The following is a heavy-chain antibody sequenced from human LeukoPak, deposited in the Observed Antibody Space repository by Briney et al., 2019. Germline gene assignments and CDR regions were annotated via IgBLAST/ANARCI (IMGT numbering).Heavy chain of an antibody. CDR1: GFTFSSYA. CDR3: AKGMSTPYYDILTPHWSPANYYYYMDV. CDR2: ISGSGGST. J-gene: IGHJ6*03. V-gene: IGHV3-23*01. Sequence: GGSLRLSCAASGFTFSSYAMSWVRQAPGKGLEWVSAISGSGGSTYYADSVKGRFTISRDNSKNTLYLQMNSLRAEDTAVYYCAKGMSTPYYDILTPHWSPANYYYYMDVWDKGTTVTVSS. D-gene: IGHD3-9*01.